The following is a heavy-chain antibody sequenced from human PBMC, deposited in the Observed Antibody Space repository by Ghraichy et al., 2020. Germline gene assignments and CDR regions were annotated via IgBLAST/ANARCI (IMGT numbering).Heavy chain of an antibody. CDR3: ARGPLLYYYGSGSYRWRNWFDP. Sequence: SETLSLTCAVYGGSFSGYYWSWIRQPPGKGLEWIGEINHSGSTNYNPSLKSRVTISVDTSKNQFSLKLSSVTAADTAVYYCARGPLLYYYGSGSYRWRNWFDPWGQGTLVTVSS. J-gene: IGHJ5*02. CDR2: INHSGST. D-gene: IGHD3-10*01. CDR1: GGSFSGYY. V-gene: IGHV4-34*01.